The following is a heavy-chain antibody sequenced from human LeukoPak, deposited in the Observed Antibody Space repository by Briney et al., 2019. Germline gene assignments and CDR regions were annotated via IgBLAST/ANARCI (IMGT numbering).Heavy chain of an antibody. V-gene: IGHV4-39*01. CDR2: IYYSGST. J-gene: IGHJ6*04. Sequence: SETLSLTCTVSGGSISSSNYYWGWIRQPPGKGLEWTGSIYYSGSTYYNPSLKSRVTISVDTSKNQFSLKLSSVTAADTAVYYCARSNSGTMDVWGKGTTVTVSS. CDR1: GGSISSSNYY. CDR3: ARSNSGTMDV. D-gene: IGHD4-23*01.